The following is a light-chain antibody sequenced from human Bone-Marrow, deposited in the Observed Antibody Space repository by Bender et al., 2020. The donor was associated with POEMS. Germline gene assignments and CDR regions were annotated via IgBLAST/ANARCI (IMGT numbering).Light chain of an antibody. J-gene: IGLJ3*02. Sequence: SYELTQPPSVSVSPGQTAKIACTGDRLENKYICWYQQKPGRSPVLVIYQDKKRPSGIPERFFGFVSGNSATLTISGTQPMDEADYYCQAWDSSTPWVFGGGTRLTVL. CDR2: QDK. CDR3: QAWDSSTPWV. CDR1: RLENKY. V-gene: IGLV3-1*01.